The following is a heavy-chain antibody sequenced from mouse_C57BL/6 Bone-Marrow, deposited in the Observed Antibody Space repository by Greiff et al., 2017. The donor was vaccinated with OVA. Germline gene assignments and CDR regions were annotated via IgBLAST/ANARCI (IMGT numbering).Heavy chain of an antibody. D-gene: IGHD6-2*01. CDR1: GYSITSGYY. Sequence: ESGPGLVKPSQSLSLTCSVTGYSITSGYYWNWIRQFPGNKLEWMGYISYGGSNNSNPSLKNRISITRYTSKNQFFLKLNSVTTEDTATYYCARVSWFAYWGQGTLVTVSA. CDR2: ISYGGSN. V-gene: IGHV3-6*01. CDR3: ARVSWFAY. J-gene: IGHJ3*01.